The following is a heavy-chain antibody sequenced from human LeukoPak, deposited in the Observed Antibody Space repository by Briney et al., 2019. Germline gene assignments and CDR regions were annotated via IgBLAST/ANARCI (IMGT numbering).Heavy chain of an antibody. CDR2: IKQDGSEK. CDR3: ARDLPFYSYDSYFDY. Sequence: PGGSLRLSCSASGFTFTSYWMSWVRQAPGNGLEGVANIKQDGSEKYYVDSVKGRFIISRDNAKNSLYPQMNSLRAEDTAVYYCARDLPFYSYDSYFDYWGQGTLVTVSS. CDR1: GFTFTSYW. D-gene: IGHD5-18*01. V-gene: IGHV3-7*03. J-gene: IGHJ4*02.